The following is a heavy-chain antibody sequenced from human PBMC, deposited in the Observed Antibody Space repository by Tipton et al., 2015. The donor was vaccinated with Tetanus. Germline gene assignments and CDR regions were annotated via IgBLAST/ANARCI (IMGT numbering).Heavy chain of an antibody. D-gene: IGHD1-26*01. CDR2: ITPIFGTT. CDR3: ARDREAFDY. CDR1: GGTFSNYA. J-gene: IGHJ3*01. Sequence: QSGAEMKKPGSSVKVSCKASGGTFSNYALSWVRQAPGQGLEWVGGITPIFGTTNSAPKFQGRVTMTRDTPTSTVYMEMSSLRSEDTAVYYCARDREAFDYWGQGTKVTVSS. V-gene: IGHV1-69*05.